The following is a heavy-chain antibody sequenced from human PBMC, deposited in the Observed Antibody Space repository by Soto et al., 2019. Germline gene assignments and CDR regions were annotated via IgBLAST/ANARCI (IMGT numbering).Heavy chain of an antibody. CDR1: GFTFSSYA. Sequence: EVQLLESGGGLVQPGGSLRLSCAASGFTFSSYAMSWVRQAPGKGLEWVSAISGSGGSTYYADSVKGRFTISRDNSKNTLYLQRNSLRAEDTAVYYCAKGPYLIAVAEGVVWTPDYYFDYWGQGTLVTVSS. CDR3: AKGPYLIAVAEGVVWTPDYYFDY. CDR2: ISGSGGST. V-gene: IGHV3-23*01. J-gene: IGHJ4*02. D-gene: IGHD6-19*01.